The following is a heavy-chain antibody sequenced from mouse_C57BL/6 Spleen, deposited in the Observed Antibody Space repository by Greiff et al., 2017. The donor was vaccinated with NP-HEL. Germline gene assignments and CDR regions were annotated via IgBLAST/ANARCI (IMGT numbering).Heavy chain of an antibody. D-gene: IGHD2-4*01. CDR1: GYTFTSYW. CDR2: IHPNSGST. J-gene: IGHJ2*01. V-gene: IGHV1-64*01. Sequence: QVQLQQPGAELVKPGASVKLSCKASGYTFTSYWMHWVKQRPGQGLEWIGMIHPNSGSTNYNEKFKSKATLTVDKSASTAYMQLSSLTSEDSAVYYCARRLIYYDYDGDFDYWGQGTTLTVSS. CDR3: ARRLIYYDYDGDFDY.